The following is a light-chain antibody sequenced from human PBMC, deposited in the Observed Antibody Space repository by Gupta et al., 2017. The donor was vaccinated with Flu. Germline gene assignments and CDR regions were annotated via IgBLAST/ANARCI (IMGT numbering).Light chain of an antibody. CDR2: DVN. J-gene: IGLJ1*01. V-gene: IGLV2-14*01. CDR1: SSDVGGYNF. Sequence: QSALTPPASVSGSPGQSITISCTGTSSDVGGYNFVSWYQQRPGKAPKLMIYDVNNRPAGVSNRFSGSKSGNTASLTISGLQAEDETDYYCSSYTDTSTFYVFGTGTKVTVV. CDR3: SSYTDTSTFYV.